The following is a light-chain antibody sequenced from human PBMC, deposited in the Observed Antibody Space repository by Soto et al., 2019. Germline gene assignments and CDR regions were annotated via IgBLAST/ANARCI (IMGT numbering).Light chain of an antibody. CDR2: DAS. Sequence: DIQMTQSPSTLSGSVGDRVTITCRASQTISSWLAWYQQKPGKAPKLLIYDASSLESGVPSRFSGGGSGTEFTLTISSLQPDDFATYYCQQYNSYRTFGQGTKV. CDR1: QTISSW. V-gene: IGKV1-5*01. J-gene: IGKJ1*01. CDR3: QQYNSYRT.